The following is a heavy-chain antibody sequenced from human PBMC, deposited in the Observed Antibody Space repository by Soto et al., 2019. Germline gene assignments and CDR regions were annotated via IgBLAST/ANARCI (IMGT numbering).Heavy chain of an antibody. D-gene: IGHD6-6*01. Sequence: GGSLRLSCAASGFTFSSYSMNWVRQAPGKGLEWVSYISSSSSTIYYADSVKGRFTISRDNAKNSLYLQMNSLRDEDTAVYYCARDRPTWRIEARQEGIDYWAQGTQVTVSS. CDR1: GFTFSSYS. J-gene: IGHJ4*02. CDR3: ARDRPTWRIEARQEGIDY. CDR2: ISSSSSTI. V-gene: IGHV3-48*02.